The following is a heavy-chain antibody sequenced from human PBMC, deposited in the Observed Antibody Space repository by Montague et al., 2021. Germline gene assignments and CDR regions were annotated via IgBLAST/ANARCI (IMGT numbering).Heavy chain of an antibody. J-gene: IGHJ2*01. CDR1: GGSINSYY. CDR2: VHNNWTT. Sequence: SETLSLTCVVSGGSINSYYWSWIRQPPGKGLECTGFVHNNWTTNXNPSLKSQVTLSVYTSKYQISLKLSHVTAADTDVYYCESFDYYDMNFDLWGRGTLVTVSS. V-gene: IGHV4-59*01. CDR3: ESFDYYDMNFDL. D-gene: IGHD3-22*01.